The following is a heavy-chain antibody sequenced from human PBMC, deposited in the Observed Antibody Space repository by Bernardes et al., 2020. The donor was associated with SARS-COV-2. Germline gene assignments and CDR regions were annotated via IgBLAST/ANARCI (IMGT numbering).Heavy chain of an antibody. CDR2: IGTAGDT. CDR3: ARVSPREDAFDI. J-gene: IGHJ3*02. V-gene: IGHV3-13*01. CDR1: GFTFSSYD. Sequence: GGSLRLSCAASGFTFSSYDMHWVRQATGKGLEWVSAIGTAGDTYYPGSVKGRFTISRENAKNSLYLQMNSLRAGDTAVYYCARVSPREDAFDIWGQGTMVTVS.